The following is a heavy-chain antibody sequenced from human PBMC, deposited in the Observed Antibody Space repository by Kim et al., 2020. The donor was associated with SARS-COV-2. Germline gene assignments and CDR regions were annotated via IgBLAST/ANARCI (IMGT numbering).Heavy chain of an antibody. Sequence: SETLSLTCAVYGGSFSGYYWSWIRQPPGKGLEWIGEINHSGSTNYNPSLKSRVTISVDTSKNQFSLKLSSVTAADTAVYYCASGSSSLDYFDYWGQGTLVTVSS. V-gene: IGHV4-34*01. D-gene: IGHD6-13*01. CDR1: GGSFSGYY. CDR3: ASGSSSLDYFDY. J-gene: IGHJ4*02. CDR2: INHSGST.